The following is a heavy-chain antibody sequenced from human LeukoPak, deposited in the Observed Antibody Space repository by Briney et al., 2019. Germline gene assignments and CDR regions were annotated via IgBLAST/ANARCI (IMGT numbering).Heavy chain of an antibody. Sequence: ASVQVSCKASGYTFTGYYMHWVRQAPGQGLEWMGWINPNSGGTNYAQKFQGRVTMTRDTSISTAYMELSRLRSDDTAVYYCARDYYDSSGYDYWGQGTLVTVSS. CDR1: GYTFTGYY. CDR3: ARDYYDSSGYDY. D-gene: IGHD3-22*01. J-gene: IGHJ4*02. CDR2: INPNSGGT. V-gene: IGHV1-2*02.